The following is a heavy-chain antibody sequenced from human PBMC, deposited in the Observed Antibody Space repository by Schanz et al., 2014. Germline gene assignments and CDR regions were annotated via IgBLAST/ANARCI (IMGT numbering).Heavy chain of an antibody. CDR3: AREDRYYHGLDV. CDR2: IYYSGST. Sequence: QLQLQESGSGLVKPSQTLSLTCAVSGGSISRGFYSWNWIRQPPGRGLEWIGCIYYSGSTYYNPPLKPRVPISIDRSKAQFSLSLNSVTAADTAVYYCAREDRYYHGLDVWGQGTTVTVS. V-gene: IGHV4-30-2*01. CDR1: GGSISRGFYS. J-gene: IGHJ6*02.